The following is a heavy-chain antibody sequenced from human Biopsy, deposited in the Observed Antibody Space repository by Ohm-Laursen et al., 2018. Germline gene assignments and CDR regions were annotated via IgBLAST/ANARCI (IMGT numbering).Heavy chain of an antibody. Sequence: RSLRLSCAASGFTFNNYGMQWVRQAPGKGLEWVAFIFYDGSNTYYAGSVKGRFTISRDNSRDTLYLQMNSLRADDTAVYYCALAAAQTVTRFDYWGQGTLVTASS. CDR1: GFTFNNYG. D-gene: IGHD4-17*01. J-gene: IGHJ4*02. V-gene: IGHV3-33*08. CDR3: ALAAAQTVTRFDY. CDR2: IFYDGSNT.